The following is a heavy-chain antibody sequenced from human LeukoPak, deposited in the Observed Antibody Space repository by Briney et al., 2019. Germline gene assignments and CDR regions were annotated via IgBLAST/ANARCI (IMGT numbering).Heavy chain of an antibody. J-gene: IGHJ6*03. CDR3: AKYGSGSYYSIYYYYMDV. D-gene: IGHD3-10*01. Sequence: PGGSLRLSCAACGFTFSSYAMSWVRQAPGKGLEWVSAISGSGGSTYYADSVKGRFTISRDNSKNTLYLQMNSLRAEDTAVYYCAKYGSGSYYSIYYYYMDVWGKGTTVTVSS. CDR1: GFTFSSYA. CDR2: ISGSGGST. V-gene: IGHV3-23*01.